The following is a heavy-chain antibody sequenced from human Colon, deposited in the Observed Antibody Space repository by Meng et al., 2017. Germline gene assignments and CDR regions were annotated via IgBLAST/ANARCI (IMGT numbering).Heavy chain of an antibody. Sequence: SQTLSLTCAISGDSVSTNSAAWNWLRQSPSRGLEWLGRTYYTSKWSSDYAVSVKSRMAIHPDTSKNQISLQVDYVTPEDTAVYYCARGFFSKGFDSWGQGALVTVSS. D-gene: IGHD2/OR15-2a*01. V-gene: IGHV6-1*01. CDR2: TYYTSKWSS. J-gene: IGHJ4*02. CDR3: ARGFFSKGFDS. CDR1: GDSVSTNSAA.